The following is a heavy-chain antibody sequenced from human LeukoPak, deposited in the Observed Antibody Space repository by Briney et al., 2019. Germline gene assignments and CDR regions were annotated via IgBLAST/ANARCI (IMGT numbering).Heavy chain of an antibody. Sequence: GGSLRLSCAASGFSFSFSNMNWVRQAPGKGLEWVSAISGSGGSTYYADSVKGRFTISRDNSKNTLYLQMNSLRAEDTAVYYCAKTPNQITIFGVVIISPDYWGQGTLVTVSS. CDR3: AKTPNQITIFGVVIISPDY. J-gene: IGHJ4*02. CDR2: ISGSGGST. CDR1: GFSFSFSN. V-gene: IGHV3-23*01. D-gene: IGHD3-3*01.